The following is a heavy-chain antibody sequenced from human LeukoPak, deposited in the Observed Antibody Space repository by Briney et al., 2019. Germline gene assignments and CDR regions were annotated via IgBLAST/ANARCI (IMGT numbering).Heavy chain of an antibody. Sequence: ASVKVSCKASGYTFTSYGISWVRQAPGLGLEWMGWISAYNGNTNYAQKLQGRVTMTTDTSTSTAYMELRSLRSDDTAVYYCARDQGMYSSGWYEIDYWGQGTLVTVSS. CDR1: GYTFTSYG. CDR2: ISAYNGNT. V-gene: IGHV1-18*01. CDR3: ARDQGMYSSGWYEIDY. D-gene: IGHD6-19*01. J-gene: IGHJ4*02.